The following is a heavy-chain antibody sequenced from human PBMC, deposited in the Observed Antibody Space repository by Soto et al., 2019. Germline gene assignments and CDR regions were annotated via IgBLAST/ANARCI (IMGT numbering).Heavy chain of an antibody. CDR1: GYAFTSYP. D-gene: IGHD5-12*01. CDR2: INIGNGDA. V-gene: IGHV1-3*04. CDR3: ARGGGRGYNELDP. J-gene: IGHJ5*02. Sequence: VKFSCKASGYAFTSYPIHWVRQAPGQTLEWMGWINIGNGDAKYSEKLQDRVTITRDTSTTTAYMELASLRSDDTADYYWARGGGRGYNELDPWGHGTLVTVSS.